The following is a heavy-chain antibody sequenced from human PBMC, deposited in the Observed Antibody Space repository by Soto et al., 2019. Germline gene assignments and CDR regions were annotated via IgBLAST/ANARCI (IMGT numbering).Heavy chain of an antibody. Sequence: PSETLSLTCAVYGGSFSGYYWSWIRQPPGKGLEWIGEINHSGSTNYNPSLKSRVTISVDTSKNRFSLKLSSVTAADTAVYYCARGPSYYDILTGYYQTQPFDYWGQGTLVTVSS. CDR2: INHSGST. CDR3: ARGPSYYDILTGYYQTQPFDY. V-gene: IGHV4-34*01. CDR1: GGSFSGYY. D-gene: IGHD3-9*01. J-gene: IGHJ4*02.